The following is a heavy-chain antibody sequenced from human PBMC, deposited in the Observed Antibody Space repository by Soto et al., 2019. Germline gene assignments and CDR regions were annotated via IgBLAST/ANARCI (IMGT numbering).Heavy chain of an antibody. Sequence: QVQLVASGGGVVQSGRSLRLSCAASGFTFGTSGLHWIRQAPGKGLEWVAMISPDGGATYYVDSVKGRFTISRDTDKNTLHLQMDSLRPEDTATYYCAKDWGSSGWYNWFDPWGQGTLVTVSS. CDR3: AKDWGSSGWYNWFDP. D-gene: IGHD6-13*01. V-gene: IGHV3-30*18. CDR2: ISPDGGAT. CDR1: GFTFGTSG. J-gene: IGHJ5*02.